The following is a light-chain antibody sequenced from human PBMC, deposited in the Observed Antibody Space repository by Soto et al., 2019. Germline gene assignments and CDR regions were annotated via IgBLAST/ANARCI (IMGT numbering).Light chain of an antibody. CDR2: GTS. J-gene: IGKJ1*01. Sequence: DIRLTQSPSSLSASVGDRVTITCRASQSISNSLNWYQQKPGKAPNLLIYGTSDLQSGVPSRFSGSGSGTEFTLTISSLQRDDFATYYCQQSHCSSWTFGQGTKVEIK. CDR3: QQSHCSSWT. CDR1: QSISNS. V-gene: IGKV1-39*01.